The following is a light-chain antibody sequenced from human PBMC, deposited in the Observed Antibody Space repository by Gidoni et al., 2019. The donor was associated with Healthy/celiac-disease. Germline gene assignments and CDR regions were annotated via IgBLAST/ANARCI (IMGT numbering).Light chain of an antibody. Sequence: SQLTQSPSSLSASVGDRATLTCRASQGSRNDIGWYQQKPGHAPKLLIDAAYSLQSGVPSRFGGSGAGTDFTITISSQQPEDFATYYCLQDYNYPQTFGQGTKVEIK. J-gene: IGKJ1*01. CDR2: AAY. CDR3: LQDYNYPQT. CDR1: QGSRND. V-gene: IGKV1-6*01.